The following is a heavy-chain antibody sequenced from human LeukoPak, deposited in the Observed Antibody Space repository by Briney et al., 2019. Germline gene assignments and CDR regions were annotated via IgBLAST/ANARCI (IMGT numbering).Heavy chain of an antibody. V-gene: IGHV1-69*04. CDR1: GGTFSSYA. CDR2: IIPILGIA. J-gene: IGHJ3*02. Sequence: SVKVSCKASGGTFSSYAISWVRQAPGQGLEWMGRIIPILGIANYAQKFQGRVTITADKSTSTAYMELSSLRSEDTAVYYCARERDVVVVAARRGHDAFDIWGQGTMVTVSS. CDR3: ARERDVVVVAARRGHDAFDI. D-gene: IGHD2-15*01.